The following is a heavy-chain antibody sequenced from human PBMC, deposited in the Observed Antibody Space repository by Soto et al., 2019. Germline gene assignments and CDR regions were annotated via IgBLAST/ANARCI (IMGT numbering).Heavy chain of an antibody. Sequence: SETLSLTCAVYGGSFIGYYCIFIRHPPGKWLEWIGEINHSGSTNYNPSLKSRVTISVDTSKNQFSLKLSSVTAADTAVYYCARDGIVATWFDYWGQGTLVTVSS. CDR2: INHSGST. V-gene: IGHV4-34*01. CDR3: ARDGIVATWFDY. CDR1: GGSFIGYY. D-gene: IGHD5-12*01. J-gene: IGHJ4*02.